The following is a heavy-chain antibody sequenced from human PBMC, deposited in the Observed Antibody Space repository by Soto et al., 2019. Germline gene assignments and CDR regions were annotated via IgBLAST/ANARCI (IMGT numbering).Heavy chain of an antibody. CDR2: VSGSGIST. CDR3: AKLPVITASYYYYDMDV. Sequence: GGSLKLSCASSGFSFSSYPMNWVLQAPVKVVYWGSGVSGSGISTFYAASVKGRFTISRDNSNNMVYLQMDSLRAEDTAVYYCAKLPVITASYYYYDMDVWGQGTTVTVSS. J-gene: IGHJ6*02. V-gene: IGHV3-23*01. CDR1: GFSFSSYP.